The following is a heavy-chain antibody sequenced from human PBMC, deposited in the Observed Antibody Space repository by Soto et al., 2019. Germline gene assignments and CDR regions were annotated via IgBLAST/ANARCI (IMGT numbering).Heavy chain of an antibody. D-gene: IGHD2-15*01. V-gene: IGHV3-53*01. Sequence: PGGSLRLSCVASGFIFDSAWMNWVRQAPGKGLEWVSFIDLSGTTTYYRDSVKGRFTIFKDKSMNTVYLQMNSLTVEDAAVYYCTKDRVPDGIYSFDYWGQGALVTVSS. CDR1: GFIFDSAW. J-gene: IGHJ4*02. CDR2: IDLSGTTT. CDR3: TKDRVPDGIYSFDY.